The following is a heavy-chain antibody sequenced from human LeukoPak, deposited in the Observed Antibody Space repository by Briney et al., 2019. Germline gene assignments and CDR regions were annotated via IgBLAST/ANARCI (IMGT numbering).Heavy chain of an antibody. CDR1: GGSISSSGYY. CDR2: IYYSGST. J-gene: IGHJ6*02. CDR3: ARSLVPYYYYALDV. D-gene: IGHD6-13*01. Sequence: SETLSLTCTVSGGSISSSGYYWGWIRQPPGKGLEWIGSIYYSGSTYYNPSLKSRLTISVDTSKNQFSLKLSSVTAADTAVYYCARSLVPYYYYALDVWGQGTTVTVSS. V-gene: IGHV4-39*01.